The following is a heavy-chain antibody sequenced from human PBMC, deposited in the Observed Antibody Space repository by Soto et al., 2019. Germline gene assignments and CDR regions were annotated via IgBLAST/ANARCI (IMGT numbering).Heavy chain of an antibody. J-gene: IGHJ3*02. CDR2: IKQDGTEK. D-gene: IGHD5-18*01. CDR1: GFTFSRYW. CDR3: ARGDTPMITGMDSFDI. Sequence: GGSLRLSCAASGFTFSRYWMNWVRQAPGKGLEWVANIKQDGTEKNYVDSVKGRFTISRDNARKSLYLQMDSLRAEDTAVYFCARGDTPMITGMDSFDIWGQGTMVTVS. V-gene: IGHV3-7*01.